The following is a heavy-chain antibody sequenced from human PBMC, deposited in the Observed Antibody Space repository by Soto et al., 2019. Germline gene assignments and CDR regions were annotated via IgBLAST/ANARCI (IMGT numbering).Heavy chain of an antibody. CDR3: ARAGYRSVDY. D-gene: IGHD3-3*01. CDR2: ISSSGSTI. V-gene: IGHV3-48*02. J-gene: IGHJ4*02. Sequence: EVQLVESGGGLVQPGGSLRLSCAASAFTFSSYSMYWVRQAPGKELEWVSYISSSGSTIYYADSVRGRFTISRDNAKNSLYLQMNSLRDEDTAVYYCARAGYRSVDYWGQGTLVTVSS. CDR1: AFTFSSYS.